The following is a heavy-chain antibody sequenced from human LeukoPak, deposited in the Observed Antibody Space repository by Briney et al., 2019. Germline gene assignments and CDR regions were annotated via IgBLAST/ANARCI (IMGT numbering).Heavy chain of an antibody. D-gene: IGHD2-2*02. CDR3: ARDPLGVVVPAAIRGPDY. CDR1: GYTFTVYY. J-gene: IGHJ4*02. V-gene: IGHV1-2*02. Sequence: ASVKVSCMASGYTFTVYYMHWVRQAPGQGLEWMGWINPNSGGTNYAQKFQGRVTMTRDTSISTAYMELSRLRSDDTAVYYCARDPLGVVVPAAIRGPDYWGQGTLVTVSS. CDR2: INPNSGGT.